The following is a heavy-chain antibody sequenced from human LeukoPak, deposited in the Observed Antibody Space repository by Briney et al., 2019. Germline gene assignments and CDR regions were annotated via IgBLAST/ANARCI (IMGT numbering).Heavy chain of an antibody. CDR1: SQTS. J-gene: IGHJ6*02. CDR3: AKSRLFGPRGLDV. CDR2: ASGETGND. V-gene: IGHV3-30*18. Sequence: GGSLRLSCGASSQTSVHWVRQAPGEGLKWVAVASGETGNDFYADSVKGRFTISRDNSENTVVLQMTTLTSEDTAVYYCAKSRLFGPRGLDVWGQGTTVFVSS. D-gene: IGHD3-22*01.